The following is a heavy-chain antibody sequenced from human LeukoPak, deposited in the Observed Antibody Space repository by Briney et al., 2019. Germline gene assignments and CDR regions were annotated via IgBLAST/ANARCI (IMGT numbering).Heavy chain of an antibody. J-gene: IGHJ5*02. V-gene: IGHV1-8*01. CDR2: MSPNSGNT. CDR1: GYTFTNYD. CDR3: ARVVSGTYNWFDP. Sequence: GASVKVSCKASGYTFTNYDIHWVRQATGQGLEWMGWMSPNSGNTGYVQKFQGRVTMTRNTSISTAYMELSSQRSEDTAVYYCARVVSGTYNWFDPWGQGTLVTVSS. D-gene: IGHD1-20*01.